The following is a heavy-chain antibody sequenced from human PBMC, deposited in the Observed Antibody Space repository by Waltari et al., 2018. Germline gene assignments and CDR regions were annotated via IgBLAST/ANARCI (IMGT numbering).Heavy chain of an antibody. J-gene: IGHJ4*02. D-gene: IGHD5-12*01. CDR1: GFTFRSEC. CDR3: AGGGYSGNDFTQY. CDR2: LRYDGSNE. Sequence: QVQLVESGGGVVQPGGALSLSGAALGFTFRSECMNWVRQAPGKGPEWVAYLRYDGSNEYYEESVKGRFTISRDNSKNTLYLQMNSLRTEDTAVYYCAGGGYSGNDFTQYWGQGTPVTVSS. V-gene: IGHV3-30*02.